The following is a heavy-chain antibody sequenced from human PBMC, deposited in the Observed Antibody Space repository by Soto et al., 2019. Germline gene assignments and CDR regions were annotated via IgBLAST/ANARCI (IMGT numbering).Heavy chain of an antibody. V-gene: IGHV3-7*01. J-gene: IGHJ5*01. CDR3: ARDPIRRDGYVFDS. CDR1: GFTFSNYW. D-gene: IGHD5-12*01. CDR2: VKLDGSER. Sequence: HPGGSLRLSCEAYGFTFSNYWMGWVRQAPGKGLEWVANVKLDGSERYYVDSVKGRFTISRDNAKNSVYLQMNSLRAEDSAIYYCARDPIRRDGYVFDSWGQGALVTVSS.